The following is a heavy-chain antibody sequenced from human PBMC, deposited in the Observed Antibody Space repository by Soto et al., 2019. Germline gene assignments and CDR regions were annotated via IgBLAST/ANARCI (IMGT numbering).Heavy chain of an antibody. Sequence: GESLKISCKSSGYSFTSYWIGWVRQMPGKGLEWMGIIYPGDSDTRYSPSFQGQVTISADKSISTAYLQWSSLKASDTAMYYCASSDIVVVPAAIYAFDIWGQGTMVTVSS. CDR1: GYSFTSYW. V-gene: IGHV5-51*01. D-gene: IGHD2-2*02. CDR3: ASSDIVVVPAAIYAFDI. CDR2: IYPGDSDT. J-gene: IGHJ3*02.